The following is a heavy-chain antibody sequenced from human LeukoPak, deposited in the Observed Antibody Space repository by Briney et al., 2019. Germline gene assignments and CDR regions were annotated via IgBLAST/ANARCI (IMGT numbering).Heavy chain of an antibody. CDR3: AKDPNGDYVGGFDM. D-gene: IGHD4-17*01. CDR1: GFNFTKYA. Sequence: GGPLRLSCAVAGFNFTKYAMSWVRQAPGKGPEWVSGISDSGGSVYYADSEKGRFTISSDDAKNPLYLQLNGLRVQDTAVYYCAKDPNGDYVGGFDMRGPGTIVTVSS. J-gene: IGHJ3*02. CDR2: ISDSGGSV. V-gene: IGHV3-23*01.